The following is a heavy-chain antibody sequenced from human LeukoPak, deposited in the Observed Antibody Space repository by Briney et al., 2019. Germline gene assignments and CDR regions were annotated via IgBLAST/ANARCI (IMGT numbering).Heavy chain of an antibody. CDR2: IKQDGSEK. V-gene: IGHV3-7*01. D-gene: IGHD3-10*01. CDR1: GFTFSSYW. Sequence: GGSLRLSCAASGFTFSSYWMSWVRQAPGKGLEWVANIKQDGSEKYYVDSVKGRFTISRDNAKNSLYLQMNSLRAEDTAVYYCAGDGDYYGSGSYRDTPFDYWGQGTLVTVSS. J-gene: IGHJ4*02. CDR3: AGDGDYYGSGSYRDTPFDY.